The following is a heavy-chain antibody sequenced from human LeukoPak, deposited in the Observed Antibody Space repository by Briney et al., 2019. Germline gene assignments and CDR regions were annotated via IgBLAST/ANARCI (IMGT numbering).Heavy chain of an antibody. J-gene: IGHJ4*02. CDR3: AKDLGSGWTRLFDY. D-gene: IGHD6-19*01. CDR1: GFTFDDYA. Sequence: GGSLRLSCAASGFTFDDYAMHWVRQAPGKGLEWVSGISWNSGSIGYADSVKGRFTISRDNAKNSLYLQMNSLRAEDTALYYCAKDLGSGWTRLFDYWGQGTLVTVSS. CDR2: ISWNSGSI. V-gene: IGHV3-9*01.